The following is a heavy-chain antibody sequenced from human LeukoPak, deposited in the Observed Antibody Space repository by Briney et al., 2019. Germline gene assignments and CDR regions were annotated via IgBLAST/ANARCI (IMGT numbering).Heavy chain of an antibody. J-gene: IGHJ6*03. D-gene: IGHD3-3*01. V-gene: IGHV3-7*01. CDR3: ARDHGFSYYYYYMDV. CDR2: INQDGSEN. Sequence: GGSLRLSCAAYGFTFSRYWMSWVRQAPGKGLEWVANINQDGSENYYVDSVKGRFTISRDNAKNSVYLQMNRLRAEDTAVYYCARDHGFSYYYYYMDVWGKGTTVTVSS. CDR1: GFTFSRYW.